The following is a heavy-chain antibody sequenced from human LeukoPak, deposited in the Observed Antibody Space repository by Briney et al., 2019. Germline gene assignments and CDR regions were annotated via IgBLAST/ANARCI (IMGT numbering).Heavy chain of an antibody. CDR2: ISASGSAT. CDR3: ARDHAPVRGVIFYYYGMDV. V-gene: IGHV3-23*01. D-gene: IGHD3-10*01. J-gene: IGHJ6*02. Sequence: GGSLRLSCAASGFIFSNYGMNWVRQAPGKGLEWVAAISASGSATSYADSVRGRFTISRDNSKSTTYLQMNSLRAEDTAVYYCARDHAPVRGVIFYYYGMDVWGQGTTVTVSS. CDR1: GFIFSNYG.